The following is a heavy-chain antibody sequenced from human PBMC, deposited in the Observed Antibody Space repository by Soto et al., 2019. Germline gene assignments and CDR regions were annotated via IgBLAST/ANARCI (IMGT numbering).Heavy chain of an antibody. V-gene: IGHV1-69*01. CDR1: GGTFSSYA. CDR2: IIPIFGTA. Sequence: QMQLVQSGAEVKKPGSSVKVSCKASGGTFSSYAISWVRQAPGQGLEWMGGIIPIFGTANYAQKFQGRVTITADESTSTAYMELSSLRSEDTAVYYCARGLSSSWYGEDNWFDPWGQGTLVTVSS. J-gene: IGHJ5*02. CDR3: ARGLSSSWYGEDNWFDP. D-gene: IGHD6-13*01.